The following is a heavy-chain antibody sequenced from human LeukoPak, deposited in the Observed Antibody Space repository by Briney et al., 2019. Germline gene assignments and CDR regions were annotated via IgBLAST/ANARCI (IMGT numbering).Heavy chain of an antibody. CDR2: ISGSGGST. CDR1: GFTFSSYA. V-gene: IGHV3-23*01. Sequence: GGSLTLSCAASGFTFSSYAMSWVRQAPGKGLEGVSAISGSGGSTYYADSVQGRFTISRDNSKNTLYLQMNSLRADDTAIYYCAKGRALEVVAAFNSWGQGTVVTASS. D-gene: IGHD2-15*01. CDR3: AKGRALEVVAAFNS. J-gene: IGHJ5*01.